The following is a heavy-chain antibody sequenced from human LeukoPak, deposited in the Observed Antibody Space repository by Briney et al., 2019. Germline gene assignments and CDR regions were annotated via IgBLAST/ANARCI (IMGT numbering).Heavy chain of an antibody. V-gene: IGHV1-69*05. CDR2: IIPIFGTA. D-gene: IGHD5-24*01. CDR3: ARDRDGYNVPPNYYYYYMDV. Sequence: SVKVSCKASGGTFSSYAISWVRQAPGQGLEWMGGIIPIFGTANYAQKFQGRVTITTDESTSTAYMELSSLRSEDTAVYYCARDRDGYNVPPNYYYYYMDVWGKGTTVTVSS. CDR1: GGTFSSYA. J-gene: IGHJ6*03.